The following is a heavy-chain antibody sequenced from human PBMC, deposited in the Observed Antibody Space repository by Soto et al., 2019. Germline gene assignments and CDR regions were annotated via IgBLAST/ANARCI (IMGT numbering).Heavy chain of an antibody. Sequence: GGSLRLSCAASGFTFSNAWMSWVRQAPGKGLEWVGRIKSKTDGGTTDYAAPVKDRFTISRDDSKNTLYLQMNSLKTEDTAVYYCTTHIVVVPAASLLGYYMDVWGKGTTVTVSS. CDR2: IKSKTDGGTT. J-gene: IGHJ6*03. V-gene: IGHV3-15*01. D-gene: IGHD2-2*01. CDR3: TTHIVVVPAASLLGYYMDV. CDR1: GFTFSNAW.